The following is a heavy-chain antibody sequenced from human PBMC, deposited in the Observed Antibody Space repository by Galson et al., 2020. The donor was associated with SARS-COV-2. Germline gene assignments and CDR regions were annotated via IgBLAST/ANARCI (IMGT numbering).Heavy chain of an antibody. D-gene: IGHD3-3*01. CDR2: ISAGGITI. Sequence: GGSLRLSCVASEFTFSNYKFNWVRQAPGKGLEWLSYISAGGITIYYADSVKGRFTISRDNAENSLYLQMNSLRAEDTAIYYCARGDNWFDLWGQGTLVTVSS. V-gene: IGHV3-48*03. CDR3: ARGDNWFDL. J-gene: IGHJ5*02. CDR1: EFTFSNYK.